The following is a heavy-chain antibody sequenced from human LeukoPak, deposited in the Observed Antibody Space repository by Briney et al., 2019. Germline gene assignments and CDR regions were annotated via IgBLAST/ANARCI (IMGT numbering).Heavy chain of an antibody. V-gene: IGHV3-48*04. CDR3: ARESSAGVLRFLDV. D-gene: IGHD3-3*01. CDR1: GFTFSSYS. CDR2: ISSSSSTI. J-gene: IGHJ6*04. Sequence: GGSLRLSCAASGFTFSSYSMNWVRQAPGKGLEWISYISSSSSTIYYADSVKGRFTISRDNAKNSLYLQVNSLRAEDTAVYYCARESSAGVLRFLDVWGKGTTVTVSS.